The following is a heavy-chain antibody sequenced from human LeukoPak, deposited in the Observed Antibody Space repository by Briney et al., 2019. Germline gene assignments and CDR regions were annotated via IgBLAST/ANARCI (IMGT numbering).Heavy chain of an antibody. J-gene: IGHJ3*02. CDR2: ISGSDGST. Sequence: GGSLRLSCAASGFTFSSYEMNWVRQAPGKGLEWVSTISGSDGSTYYADSVKGRFTISRDNSKNTLYLQMNSLRAEDTAVYYCAKAMTFGYYYGSAPGAFDIWGQGAMVTVSS. D-gene: IGHD3-10*01. V-gene: IGHV3-23*01. CDR1: GFTFSSYE. CDR3: AKAMTFGYYYGSAPGAFDI.